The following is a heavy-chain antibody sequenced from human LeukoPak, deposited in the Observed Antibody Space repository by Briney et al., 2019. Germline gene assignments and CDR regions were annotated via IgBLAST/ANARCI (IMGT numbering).Heavy chain of an antibody. Sequence: GASVKVSCKASGYTFTGYYMHWVRQAPGQGLGWMGWISAYNGNTNYAQKFQGRVTMTRNTSISTAYMELGSLRSEDTAVYYCARGNTYDYGEGAPFDIWGQGTMVTVSS. J-gene: IGHJ3*02. CDR2: ISAYNGNT. D-gene: IGHD4-17*01. V-gene: IGHV1-8*02. CDR3: ARGNTYDYGEGAPFDI. CDR1: GYTFTGYY.